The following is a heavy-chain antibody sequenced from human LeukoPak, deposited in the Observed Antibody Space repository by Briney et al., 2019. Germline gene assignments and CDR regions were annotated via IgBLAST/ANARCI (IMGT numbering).Heavy chain of an antibody. Sequence: GGSLRLSCAASGFTFSSYGMHWVRQAPGKGLEWVAFIRYDGSNKYYADSVKGRFTISRDNSKNTLYLQMNSLRAEDTAVYYCAKVGCSSTSCYVNQYYYMDVWGKGTTVTISS. J-gene: IGHJ6*03. CDR2: IRYDGSNK. V-gene: IGHV3-30*02. D-gene: IGHD2-2*01. CDR1: GFTFSSYG. CDR3: AKVGCSSTSCYVNQYYYMDV.